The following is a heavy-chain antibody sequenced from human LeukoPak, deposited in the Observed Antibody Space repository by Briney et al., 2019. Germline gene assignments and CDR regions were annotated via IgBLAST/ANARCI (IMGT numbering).Heavy chain of an antibody. CDR3: ARDFREGPVDY. V-gene: IGHV1-18*01. CDR1: GYTFTSYG. CDR2: ISAYNGNK. Sequence: ASVKVSCKASGYTFTSYGIRWVRQAPGQGLEWMGWISAYNGNKNYAQKLQGRVTMTTDTSTSTAYMELRSLRSDDTAVYYCARDFREGPVDYWGQGTLVTVSS. J-gene: IGHJ4*02.